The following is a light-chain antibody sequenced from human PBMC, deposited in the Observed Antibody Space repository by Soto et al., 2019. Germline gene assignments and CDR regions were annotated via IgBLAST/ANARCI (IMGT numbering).Light chain of an antibody. Sequence: QSVLTEPPSVSGAPGQRVTISCTGSRSNIGAGYDVHWYQQLPGTAPKLLIYGNSKRPSGVPDRFSGSKSGTSASLAITGLQAEDEAHYYCQSYDSSLSGSRVFGGGAKVTVL. J-gene: IGLJ2*01. CDR1: RSNIGAGYD. CDR2: GNS. V-gene: IGLV1-40*01. CDR3: QSYDSSLSGSRV.